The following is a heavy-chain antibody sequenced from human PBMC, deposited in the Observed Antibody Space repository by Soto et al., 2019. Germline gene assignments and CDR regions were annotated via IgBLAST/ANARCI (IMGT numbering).Heavy chain of an antibody. CDR1: GFYLANYP. D-gene: IGHD6-19*01. J-gene: IGHJ4*02. CDR3: AKGPHTNVGWPYYFES. CDR2: SSPSGGAI. V-gene: IGHV3-48*02. Sequence: SGGSLRLSCVASGFYLANYPMNWVRQTQGKGLEWISYSSPSGGAIYYADSVEGRFTISRDNARNSLSLHMSSLRDEDSALYSCAKGPHTNVGWPYYFESWGQGVPVTFSS.